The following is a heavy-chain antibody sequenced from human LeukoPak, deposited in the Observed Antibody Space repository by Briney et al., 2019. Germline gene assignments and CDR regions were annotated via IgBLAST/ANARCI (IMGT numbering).Heavy chain of an antibody. J-gene: IGHJ5*02. D-gene: IGHD6-13*01. Sequence: SETLSLTCTVSGGSIASGDYYWSWIRQPPGKGLEWIGYVYDSGSTYYNPSLKSQITISIDKSKNQFSLTVSSATATDTALYYCASRAAARFDPWGPGILVTVSS. CDR1: GGSIASGDYY. CDR3: ASRAAARFDP. V-gene: IGHV4-30-4*01. CDR2: VYDSGST.